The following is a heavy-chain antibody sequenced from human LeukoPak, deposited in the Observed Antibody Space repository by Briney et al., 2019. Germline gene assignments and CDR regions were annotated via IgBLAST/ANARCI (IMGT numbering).Heavy chain of an antibody. D-gene: IGHD4-17*01. Sequence: SETLSLTCAVSGGSISSSNWWSCVRPPPGKGLEWIGEIYHSGSTNYNPSLKSRVTISVDKSKNQFSLKLSSVTAADTAVYYCERLKATVSIQAYFDSWGQGTLVTVSS. CDR3: ERLKATVSIQAYFDS. J-gene: IGHJ4*02. CDR2: IYHSGST. V-gene: IGHV4-4*02. CDR1: GGSISSSNW.